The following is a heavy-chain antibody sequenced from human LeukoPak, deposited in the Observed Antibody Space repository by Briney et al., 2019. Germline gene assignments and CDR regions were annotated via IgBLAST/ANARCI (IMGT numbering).Heavy chain of an antibody. D-gene: IGHD5-18*01. CDR2: INPNSGGT. V-gene: IGHV1-2*02. CDR3: ARDTAYTAMASDDAFDI. Sequence: GASVKDSCKASGYTFTGYYMHWVRQAPGQGLEWMGWINPNSGGTNYAQKVQGRVTMTRDTSISTAYMELSRLRSDDTAVYYCARDTAYTAMASDDAFDIWGQGTMVTVSS. CDR1: GYTFTGYY. J-gene: IGHJ3*02.